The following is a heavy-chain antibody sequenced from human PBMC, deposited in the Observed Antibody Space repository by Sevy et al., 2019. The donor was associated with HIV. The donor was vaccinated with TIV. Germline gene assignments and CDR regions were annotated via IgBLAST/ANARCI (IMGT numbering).Heavy chain of an antibody. CDR1: GFTFSSYW. J-gene: IGHJ6*02. CDR3: ARVDDFWSGYYEVGLDYYYGMDV. V-gene: IGHV3-7*03. CDR2: IKQDGSEK. Sequence: GGSLRLSCAASGFTFSSYWMSWVRQAPGKGLEWVANIKQDGSEKYYVDSVKGRFTISRDNAKNSLYLQMNRLRAEDTAVYYCARVDDFWSGYYEVGLDYYYGMDVWGQGTTVTVSS. D-gene: IGHD3-3*01.